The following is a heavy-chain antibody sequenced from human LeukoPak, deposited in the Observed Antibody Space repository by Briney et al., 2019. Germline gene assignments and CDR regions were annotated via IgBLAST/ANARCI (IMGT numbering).Heavy chain of an antibody. CDR2: IYYSGST. V-gene: IGHV4-39*01. Sequence: SGTLSLTCTVSGGSISSSSYYWGWIRQPPGKGLEWIGSIYYSGSTYYNPSLKGRVTISVDTSKNQFSLKLSSVTAADTAVYYCARHGPDYGDFGYWYFDLWGRGTLVTVSS. CDR3: ARHGPDYGDFGYWYFDL. CDR1: GGSISSSSYY. J-gene: IGHJ2*01. D-gene: IGHD4-17*01.